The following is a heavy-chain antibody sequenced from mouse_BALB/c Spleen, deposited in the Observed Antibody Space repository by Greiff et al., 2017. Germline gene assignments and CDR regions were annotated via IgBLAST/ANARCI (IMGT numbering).Heavy chain of an antibody. D-gene: IGHD2-1*01. J-gene: IGHJ4*01. CDR1: GYAFSSYW. Sequence: VQLQQSGAELVRPGSSVKISCKASGYAFSSYWMNWVKQRPGQGLEWIGQIYPGDGDTNYNGKFKGKATLTADKSSSTAYMQLSSLTSEDSAVYFCARSGGNYGDSMDYWGQGTSVTVSS. CDR3: ARSGGNYGDSMDY. CDR2: IYPGDGDT. V-gene: IGHV1-80*01.